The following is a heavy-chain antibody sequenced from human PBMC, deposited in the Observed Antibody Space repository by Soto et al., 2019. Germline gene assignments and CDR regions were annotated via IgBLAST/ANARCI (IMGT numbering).Heavy chain of an antibody. D-gene: IGHD3-3*01. CDR1: GFIFDDYA. CDR2: IDWNRATT. V-gene: IGHV3-9*01. J-gene: IGHJ4*02. CDR3: VKDVGSRHYDFTNFDS. Sequence: EVQLLESGGGVVQPGGSLRLSCIASGFIFDDYAIHWVRQVPGKGLEWVSGIDWNRATTGYADSVKGRFTLSRDNARNSVLLQMNSLRPEYTALYYCVKDVGSRHYDFTNFDSWGQGTLVTVSS.